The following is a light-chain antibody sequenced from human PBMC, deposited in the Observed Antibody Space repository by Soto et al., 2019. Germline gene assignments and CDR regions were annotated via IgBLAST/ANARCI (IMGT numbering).Light chain of an antibody. V-gene: IGKV3-11*01. CDR1: QGVSSY. Sequence: IVLTQPPPTLSLSHGERATLSCRASQGVSSYLAWYQQKPGQAPRLLIYDASNRATGIPARFSGSGSGTDFTLTISSLEPEDFAVYYCQQRSNWPITFGQGTRLEIK. CDR2: DAS. J-gene: IGKJ5*01. CDR3: QQRSNWPIT.